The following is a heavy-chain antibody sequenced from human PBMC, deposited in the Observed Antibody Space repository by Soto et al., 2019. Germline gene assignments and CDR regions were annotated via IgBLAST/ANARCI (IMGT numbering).Heavy chain of an antibody. CDR1: GFTFIDYW. CDR2: ISGDMSST. D-gene: IGHD2-15*01. Sequence: GGSLRLSYAASGFTFIDYWVHWVRQVPGKGLVWVSRISGDMSSTNYADSVKGRFTISRDNAKNTLYVQMNSLRAEDTAVYYCARGIGFSAQDYWGQGTPVTVSS. V-gene: IGHV3-74*01. CDR3: ARGIGFSAQDY. J-gene: IGHJ4*02.